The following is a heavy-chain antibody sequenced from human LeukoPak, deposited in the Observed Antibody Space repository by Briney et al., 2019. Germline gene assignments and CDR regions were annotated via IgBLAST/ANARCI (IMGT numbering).Heavy chain of an antibody. Sequence: SETLSLTCTVSGGSISSYYWSWIRQPAGKGLEWIGRIYTSGSTNYNPSLKSRVTMSVDTSKNQFSLKLSSVTAADTAVYYCARDEDAGAVAGRYAFDIWGQGTMVTVSS. CDR2: IYTSGST. D-gene: IGHD6-19*01. CDR1: GGSISSYY. CDR3: ARDEDAGAVAGRYAFDI. J-gene: IGHJ3*02. V-gene: IGHV4-4*07.